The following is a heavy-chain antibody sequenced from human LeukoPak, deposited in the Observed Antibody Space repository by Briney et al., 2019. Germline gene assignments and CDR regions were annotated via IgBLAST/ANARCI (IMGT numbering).Heavy chain of an antibody. CDR3: ATDLRYCSGGSCRDY. J-gene: IGHJ4*02. V-gene: IGHV1-24*01. D-gene: IGHD2-15*01. CDR1: GYTLTELS. CDR2: FDPEDGET. Sequence: VASVKVSCKVSGYTLTELSMHWVRQAPRKGLEWMGGFDPEDGETIYAQKFQGRVTMTEDTSTDTAYMELSSLRSEDTAVYYCATDLRYCSGGSCRDYWGQRTLVTVSS.